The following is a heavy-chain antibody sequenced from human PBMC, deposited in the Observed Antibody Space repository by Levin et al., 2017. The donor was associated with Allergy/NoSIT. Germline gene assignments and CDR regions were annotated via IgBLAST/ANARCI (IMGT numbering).Heavy chain of an antibody. D-gene: IGHD1-1*01. CDR3: ARHPRQNYYYMDV. Sequence: GESLKISCKGSGYSFTSYWIGWVRQMPGKGLEWMGIIYPGDSDTRYSPSFQGQVTISADKSISTAYLQWSSLKASDTAMYYCARHPRQNYYYMDVWGKGTTVTVSS. CDR2: IYPGDSDT. V-gene: IGHV5-51*01. CDR1: GYSFTSYW. J-gene: IGHJ6*03.